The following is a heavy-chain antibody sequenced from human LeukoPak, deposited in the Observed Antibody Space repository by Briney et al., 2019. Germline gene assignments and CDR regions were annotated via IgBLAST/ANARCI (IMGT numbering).Heavy chain of an antibody. CDR1: GGSINSYY. V-gene: IGHV4-59*05. J-gene: IGHJ4*02. CDR2: IYYSGNT. Sequence: SETLSLTCTVSGGSINSYYWSWIRQPPGKGLEWIGSIYYSGNTYYNPSLKSRVTISVDTSKNQFSLNLSSVTAADTAVYYCATYDTRGYFSFDYWGQGTLVTVSS. CDR3: ATYDTRGYFSFDY. D-gene: IGHD3-22*01.